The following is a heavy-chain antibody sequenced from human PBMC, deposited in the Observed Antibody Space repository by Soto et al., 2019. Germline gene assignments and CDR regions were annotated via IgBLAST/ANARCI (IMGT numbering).Heavy chain of an antibody. D-gene: IGHD1-26*01. CDR2: INPNSGGT. V-gene: IGHV1-2*02. CDR1: GYTFTGYY. Sequence: ASVKVSCKASGYTFTGYYMHWVRQAPGQGLEWMGWINPNSGGTNYAQKFQGRVTMTRDTSISTAYMELSRLRSDETAVYNCARWWELKSAYYYYYGMDVWGQGTTVTVSS. J-gene: IGHJ6*02. CDR3: ARWWELKSAYYYYYGMDV.